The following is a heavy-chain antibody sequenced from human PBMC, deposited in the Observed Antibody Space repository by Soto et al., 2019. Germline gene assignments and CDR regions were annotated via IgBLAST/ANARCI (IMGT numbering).Heavy chain of an antibody. J-gene: IGHJ4*02. CDR1: GYTFTDYA. V-gene: IGHV1-3*01. CDR2: INAGNGNT. Sequence: ASVKVSCKASGYTFTDYAMQWVRQAPGQRLEWMGWINAGNGNTKYSQKFQGRVTITRDTSASTAYMELSGLTSEDTAIYYCARGIWTMTRGAYYFDNWGQGTLVTVSS. D-gene: IGHD3-10*01. CDR3: ARGIWTMTRGAYYFDN.